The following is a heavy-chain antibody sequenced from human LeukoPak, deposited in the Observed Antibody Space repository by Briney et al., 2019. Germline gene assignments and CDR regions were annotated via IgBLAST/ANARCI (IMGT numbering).Heavy chain of an antibody. CDR3: AKGLGYCSSTSCSYYYYYYMDV. Sequence: GGSLRLSCAASGFTFSSNAMSWVRQAPGKGLEWVSAISGSGGSTYYADSVKGRFTISRDNSKNTLYLQMNSLRAEDTAVYYCAKGLGYCSSTSCSYYYYYYMDVWGKGTTVTVSS. J-gene: IGHJ6*03. V-gene: IGHV3-23*01. D-gene: IGHD2-2*01. CDR1: GFTFSSNA. CDR2: ISGSGGST.